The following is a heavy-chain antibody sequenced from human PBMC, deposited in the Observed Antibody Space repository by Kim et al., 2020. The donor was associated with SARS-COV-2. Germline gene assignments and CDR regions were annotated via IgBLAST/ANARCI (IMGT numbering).Heavy chain of an antibody. D-gene: IGHD3-3*01. CDR2: IYYSGST. CDR1: GGSISSYY. Sequence: SETLSLTCTVSGGSISSYYWSWIRQPPGKGLEWIGYIYYSGSTNYNPSLKSRVTISVDTSKNQFSLKLSSVTAADTAVYYCARGAPTTIFRVVTLYYYMDVWGKGTTVTVSS. CDR3: ARGAPTTIFRVVTLYYYMDV. V-gene: IGHV4-59*08. J-gene: IGHJ6*03.